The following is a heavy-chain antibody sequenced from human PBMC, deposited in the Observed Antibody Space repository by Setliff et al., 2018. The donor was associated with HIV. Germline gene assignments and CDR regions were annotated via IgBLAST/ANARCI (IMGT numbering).Heavy chain of an antibody. V-gene: IGHV1-46*01. J-gene: IGHJ4*02. CDR2: INCKNGDT. CDR1: GYTFTNYY. CDR3: ARETQTGSGSYLV. Sequence: ASVKVSCKTSGYTFTNYYVNWVRQAPGQGLEWMGIINCKNGDTSYPQKFQGRVTVTSDTSTSTVYMDLSGLRPEDTAVYYCARETQTGSGSYLVRGQGALVTVSS. D-gene: IGHD3-10*01.